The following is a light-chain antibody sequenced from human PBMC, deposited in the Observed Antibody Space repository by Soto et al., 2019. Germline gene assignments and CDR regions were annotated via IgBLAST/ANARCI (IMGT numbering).Light chain of an antibody. J-gene: IGLJ2*01. CDR2: SNN. CDR3: AAWDDSLNVNVL. CDR1: SSNIGSNT. Sequence: QSVLTQPPSASGTPGQRVTISCSGSSSNIGSNTVNWYQQLPGTAPKLLIYSNNQRPSGVPDRFSGSKSGTSASLAISGLQSEDEADYYSAAWDDSLNVNVLFGGGTKLTVL. V-gene: IGLV1-44*01.